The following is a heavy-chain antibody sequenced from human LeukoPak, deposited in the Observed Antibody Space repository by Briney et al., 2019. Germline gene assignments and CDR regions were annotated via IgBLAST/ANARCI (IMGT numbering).Heavy chain of an antibody. J-gene: IGHJ6*03. CDR1: GGSISSGGYY. D-gene: IGHD5/OR15-5a*01. CDR3: AREVGVSGYYMDV. Sequence: SQTLSLTCTVSGGSISSGGYYWSWIRQHPGKGLEWIGYIYYSGSTYYNPSLKSRVTISVDMSKNQFSLKLSSVTAADTAVYYCAREVGVSGYYMDVWGKGTTVTVSS. CDR2: IYYSGST. V-gene: IGHV4-31*03.